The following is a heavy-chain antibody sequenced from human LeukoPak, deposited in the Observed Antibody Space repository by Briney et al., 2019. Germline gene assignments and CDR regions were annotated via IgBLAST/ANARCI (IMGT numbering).Heavy chain of an antibody. V-gene: IGHV1-8*01. J-gene: IGHJ5*02. Sequence: VASVKVSCKASGYTFTSYDINWVRQATGQGLGWMGWMNPNSGNTGYAQKFQGRVTMTRNTSISTAYMELSSLRSEDTAVYYCARGGRLLWFGELPFDPWGQGTLVTVSS. D-gene: IGHD3-10*01. CDR1: GYTFTSYD. CDR3: ARGGRLLWFGELPFDP. CDR2: MNPNSGNT.